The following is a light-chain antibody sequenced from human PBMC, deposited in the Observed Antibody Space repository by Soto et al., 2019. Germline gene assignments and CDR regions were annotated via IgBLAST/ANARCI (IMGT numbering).Light chain of an antibody. V-gene: IGKV1-5*03. Sequence: DIQMTPSPSTLSASVGDRVTITCRASDSVSRWLAWYQQKPGRTPKLLIYQASTLETGVPSRFSGSGSGTECTLAIGGLQADDFATSYCQQYNAYSQVFGPGTKWEIK. CDR2: QAS. J-gene: IGKJ1*01. CDR3: QQYNAYSQV. CDR1: DSVSRW.